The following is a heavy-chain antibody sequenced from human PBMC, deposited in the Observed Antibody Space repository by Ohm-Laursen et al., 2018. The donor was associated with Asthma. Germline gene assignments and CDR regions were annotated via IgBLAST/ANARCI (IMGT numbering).Heavy chain of an antibody. Sequence: SVKVSCKASGGTFSSYAISWVRQAPGQGLEWMGGIIPIFGTANYAQKFQGRVTITADESTSTAYMELSSLRSEDTAVYYCARVSSSGYGYYYYYGMDVWGQGTTVTVSS. V-gene: IGHV1-69*01. D-gene: IGHD3-22*01. J-gene: IGHJ6*02. CDR1: GGTFSSYA. CDR3: ARVSSSGYGYYYYYGMDV. CDR2: IIPIFGTA.